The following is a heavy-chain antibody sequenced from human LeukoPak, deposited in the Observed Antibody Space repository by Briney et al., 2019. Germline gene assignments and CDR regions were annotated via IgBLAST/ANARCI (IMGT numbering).Heavy chain of an antibody. CDR1: GYTFTGYY. CDR2: INPNSGGT. CDR3: ARSRTGSGFLFDY. J-gene: IGHJ4*02. Sequence: ASLKVSCKASGYTFTGYYMHWVRQAPGQGLEWMGWINPNSGGTNYAQKFQGRVTMTRDTSISTAYMELSRLRSDDTAVYSCARSRTGSGFLFDYWGQGTLVTVSS. D-gene: IGHD3-10*01. V-gene: IGHV1-2*02.